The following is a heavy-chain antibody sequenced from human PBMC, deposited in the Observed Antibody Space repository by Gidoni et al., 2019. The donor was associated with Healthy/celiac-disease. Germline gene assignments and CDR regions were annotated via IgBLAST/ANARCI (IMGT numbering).Heavy chain of an antibody. Sequence: EVQLVESGRGLVKPGGSLRLSCAASGFTFSNAWMSWVRQAPGKGLEWVGSIKSKTDGGTTDYAAPVKGRFTISRDDSKNTLYLQMNSLKTEDTAVYYCTTATDFWSGPWWGQGTLVTVSS. CDR1: GFTFSNAW. CDR2: IKSKTDGGTT. CDR3: TTATDFWSGPW. V-gene: IGHV3-15*01. J-gene: IGHJ4*02. D-gene: IGHD3-3*01.